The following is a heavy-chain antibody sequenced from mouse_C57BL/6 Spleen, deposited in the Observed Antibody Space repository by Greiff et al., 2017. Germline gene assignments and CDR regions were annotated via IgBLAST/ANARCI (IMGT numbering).Heavy chain of an antibody. CDR1: GYTFTSYW. J-gene: IGHJ2*01. Sequence: VQLQQSGTELVKPGASVKLSCKASGYTFTSYWMHWVKQRPGQGLEWIGNINPSNGGTNYNEKLKSKATLTVDKSSSPAYLQHSSLTSEDSAVYYCARRTVGAPNYFDYWGQGTTLTVSS. V-gene: IGHV1-53*01. CDR2: INPSNGGT. CDR3: ARRTVGAPNYFDY. D-gene: IGHD1-1*01.